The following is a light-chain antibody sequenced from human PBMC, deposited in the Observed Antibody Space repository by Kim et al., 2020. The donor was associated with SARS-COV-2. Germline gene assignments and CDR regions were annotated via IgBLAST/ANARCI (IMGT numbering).Light chain of an antibody. Sequence: SYELTQPPSVSVSPGQTARITCSGDALPKQYAYWYQQKPGQAPVLVIYKDSERPSGIPERFSGSSSGTTVTLTISGVQAEDEADYYCQSADSSGTLWVFGGGTQRNVL. CDR3: QSADSSGTLWV. V-gene: IGLV3-25*03. CDR1: ALPKQY. J-gene: IGLJ3*02. CDR2: KDS.